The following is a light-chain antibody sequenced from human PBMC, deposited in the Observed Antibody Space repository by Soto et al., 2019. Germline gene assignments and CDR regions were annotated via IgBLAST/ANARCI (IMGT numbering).Light chain of an antibody. V-gene: IGKV1-39*01. CDR3: QQNYSPPLT. J-gene: IGKJ4*01. Sequence: ANTLRREVPSRFSGSRSGTDFNLTISSLQREDSGTYYCQQNYSPPLTFGGGTKVEIK. CDR2: AN.